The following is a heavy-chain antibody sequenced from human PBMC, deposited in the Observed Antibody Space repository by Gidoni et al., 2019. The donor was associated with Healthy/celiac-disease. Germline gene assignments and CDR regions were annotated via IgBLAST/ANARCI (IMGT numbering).Heavy chain of an antibody. J-gene: IGHJ4*02. CDR1: GGSFSGYY. CDR2: INHSGST. Sequence: QVQLQQWGAGLLKPSETLSLTCAVYGGSFSGYYWSWIRQPPGKGLEWIGEINHSGSTNYNPSLKSRVTISVDTSKNQFSLKLSSVTAADTAVYYCARGNEGWGYYGSGSYYSGAYYFDYWGQGTLVTVSS. V-gene: IGHV4-34*01. CDR3: ARGNEGWGYYGSGSYYSGAYYFDY. D-gene: IGHD3-10*01.